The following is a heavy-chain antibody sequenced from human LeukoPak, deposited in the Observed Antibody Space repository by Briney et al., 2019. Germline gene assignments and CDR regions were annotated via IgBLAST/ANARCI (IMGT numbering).Heavy chain of an antibody. CDR2: IYYSGST. J-gene: IGHJ4*02. D-gene: IGHD1-26*01. V-gene: IGHV4-59*04. CDR3: ARQGYSGSYWVDY. CDR1: GGSISSYY. Sequence: SETLSLTCTVSGGSISSYYWSWIRQPPGKGLEWIGYIYYSGSTYYNPSLKSRVTISVDTSKNQFSLKLSSVTAADTAVYYCARQGYSGSYWVDYWGQGTLVTVSS.